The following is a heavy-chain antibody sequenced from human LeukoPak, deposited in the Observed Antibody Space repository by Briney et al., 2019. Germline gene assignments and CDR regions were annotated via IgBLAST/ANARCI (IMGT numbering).Heavy chain of an antibody. Sequence: GGSLRLSCAASGFTFSSYWMHWVRQAPGKGLVWVSRINSDGSSTSYADSVKGRFTISRDNAKNTLYLQMNSLGAEDTAVYYCAREGYSSGWYYFDYWGQGTPVTVSS. CDR3: AREGYSSGWYYFDY. CDR2: INSDGSST. D-gene: IGHD6-19*01. V-gene: IGHV3-74*01. J-gene: IGHJ4*02. CDR1: GFTFSSYW.